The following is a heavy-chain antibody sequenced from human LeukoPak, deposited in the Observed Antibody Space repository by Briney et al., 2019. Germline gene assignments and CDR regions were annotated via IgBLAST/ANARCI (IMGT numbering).Heavy chain of an antibody. J-gene: IGHJ4*02. CDR3: ARAVAAAGTGFDY. CDR2: ISSSSSYI. V-gene: IGHV3-21*01. CDR1: GFTFSSYS. D-gene: IGHD6-13*01. Sequence: KPAGSLTLSCAASGFTFSSYSMNWVRQAPGKGLEWVSSISSSSSYIYYADSVKGRFTISRDNAKNSLYLQMNSLRAEDTAVYYCARAVAAAGTGFDYWGQGTLVTVSS.